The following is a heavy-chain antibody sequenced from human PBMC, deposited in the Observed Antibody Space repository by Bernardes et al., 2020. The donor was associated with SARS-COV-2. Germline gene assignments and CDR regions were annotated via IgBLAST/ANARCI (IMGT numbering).Heavy chain of an antibody. J-gene: IGHJ4*02. Sequence: GGSLRLSCVASGFTFSNYGMHWVRQAPGKGLEWVAVICYDGRKKEYADSVKGRFTISRDNSKNTLYVQMNSLRAEDTAVYYCARDDTGLASGFDYWGQGTLVTGSS. V-gene: IGHV3-33*01. CDR1: GFTFSNYG. CDR3: ARDDTGLASGFDY. CDR2: ICYDGRKK. D-gene: IGHD2-21*01.